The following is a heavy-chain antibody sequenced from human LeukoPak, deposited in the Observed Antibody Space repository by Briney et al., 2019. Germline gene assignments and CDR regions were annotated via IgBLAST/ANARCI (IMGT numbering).Heavy chain of an antibody. V-gene: IGHV3-23*01. J-gene: IGHJ4*02. CDR2: ISGSGYST. CDR1: GFTFSSYG. CDR3: AILKGEN. Sequence: GGTLRLSCAASGFTFSSYGMSWVRQGPGKGLEWVSSISGSGYSTYYADSVKGRFTISRDNSKNTLYVQMNSLRAEDTAVYYCAILKGENWGQGTLVTVSS.